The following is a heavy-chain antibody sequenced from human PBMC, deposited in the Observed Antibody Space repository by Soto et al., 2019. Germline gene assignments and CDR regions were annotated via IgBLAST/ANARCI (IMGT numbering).Heavy chain of an antibody. Sequence: ASVKVSCKASGYTFTSYDINWVRQATGQGLEWMGWMNPNSGNTGYAQKFQGRVTMTRNTSISTAYMELSSLRSEDTAVYYCAGGPLLRFLEWLSATNWFDHWGQGTQVTVSS. J-gene: IGHJ5*02. CDR3: AGGPLLRFLEWLSATNWFDH. D-gene: IGHD3-3*01. V-gene: IGHV1-8*01. CDR2: MNPNSGNT. CDR1: GYTFTSYD.